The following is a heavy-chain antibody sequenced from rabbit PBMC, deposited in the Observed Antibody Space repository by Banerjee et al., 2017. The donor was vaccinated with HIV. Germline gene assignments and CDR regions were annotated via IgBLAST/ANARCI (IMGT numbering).Heavy chain of an antibody. J-gene: IGHJ4*01. Sequence: QSLEESGGDLVKPGASLTLTCTASGFSFSSGYMSWVRQAPGKGLEWIACIYADSSGKTVYASWAKGRFTISETSSTTVTLQMTSLTAADTATYFCARSVSASGYWNDLWGPGTLVTVS. CDR2: IYADSSGKT. D-gene: IGHD1-1*01. V-gene: IGHV1S40*01. CDR3: ARSVSASGYWNDL. CDR1: GFSFSSGY.